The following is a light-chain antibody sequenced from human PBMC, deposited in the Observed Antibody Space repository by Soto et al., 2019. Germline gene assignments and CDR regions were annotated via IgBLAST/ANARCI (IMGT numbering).Light chain of an antibody. Sequence: DIQMTQSPSTLSASVGDRVTITCRARQSISSWLAWYQQKPGKAPKLLIYKASSLESGVPSRFSGSGSGTEFTLTISSLQTDDFETYYCQQYNSYSGTFGQGTKVEIK. CDR1: QSISSW. V-gene: IGKV1-5*03. CDR2: KAS. CDR3: QQYNSYSGT. J-gene: IGKJ1*01.